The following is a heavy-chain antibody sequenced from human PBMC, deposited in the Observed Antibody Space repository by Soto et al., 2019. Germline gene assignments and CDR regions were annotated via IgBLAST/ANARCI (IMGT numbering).Heavy chain of an antibody. CDR2: ISASGKST. D-gene: IGHD6-13*01. Sequence: XVSLRLSCAACGFTFSNFALNWVRQAPGKGLEWVSTISASGKSTYYADSVRGRFTISRDNSGNMLFLQMNGLGADDAAVYYCAKDVAATLCGQRALVTVSS. CDR1: GFTFSNFA. V-gene: IGHV3-23*01. CDR3: AKDVAATL. J-gene: IGHJ4*02.